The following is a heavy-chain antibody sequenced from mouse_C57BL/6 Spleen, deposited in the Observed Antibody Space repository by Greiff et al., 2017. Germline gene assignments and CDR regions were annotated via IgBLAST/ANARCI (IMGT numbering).Heavy chain of an antibody. V-gene: IGHV1-75*01. D-gene: IGHD1-1*01. CDR2: IFPGSGST. CDR1: GYTFTDYY. J-gene: IGHJ2*01. Sequence: VKLVESGPELVKPGASVKISCKASGYTFTDYYINWVKQRPGQGLEWIGWIFPGSGSTYYNEKFKGKATLTVDKSSSTAYMLLSSLTSEDSAVYFCASTVVPYYFDHWGQGTTLTVSS. CDR3: ASTVVPYYFDH.